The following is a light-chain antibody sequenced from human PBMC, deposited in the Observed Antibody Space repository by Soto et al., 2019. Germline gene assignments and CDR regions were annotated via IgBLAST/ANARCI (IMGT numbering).Light chain of an antibody. CDR2: DAS. CDR3: QQHADLPLT. J-gene: IGKJ4*01. CDR1: QDIGTY. V-gene: IGKV1-33*01. Sequence: DIQMTQSPSSLSASVGDRVIITCLASQDIGTYLAWYQQKSGKAPKLLIYDASYLETGVPSRFSARGSGTEFSFTISSLQPEDFATYYCQQHADLPLTFGRGTNIDIK.